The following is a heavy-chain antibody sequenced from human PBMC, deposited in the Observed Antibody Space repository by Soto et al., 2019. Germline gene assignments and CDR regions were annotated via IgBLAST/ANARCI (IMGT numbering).Heavy chain of an antibody. CDR2: IYYSGST. Sequence: SETLSLTCTVSGGSISSGGYYWSWIRQHPGKGLEWIGYIYYSGSTYYNPSLKSRVTISVDTSKNQFSLKLSSVTAADTAVYYCARDSVTMARGVIHYYYGMDVWGQGTTVTVSS. CDR3: ARDSVTMARGVIHYYYGMDV. D-gene: IGHD3-10*01. V-gene: IGHV4-31*03. CDR1: GGSISSGGYY. J-gene: IGHJ6*02.